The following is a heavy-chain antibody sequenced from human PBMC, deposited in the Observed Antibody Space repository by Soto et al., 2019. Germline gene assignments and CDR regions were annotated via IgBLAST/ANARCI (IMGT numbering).Heavy chain of an antibody. CDR3: AKCITALGPIDY. CDR1: GYTFIGYY. V-gene: IGHV1-2*04. CDR2: INPNSGGT. Sequence: GASVKVSCKASGYTFIGYYMHWVRQAPGQGLEWMGWINPNSGGTNYAQKFQGWVTMTRDTSISTAYMELSRLRSDDTAVYYCAKCITALGPIDYWGQGTLVTVSS. J-gene: IGHJ4*02. D-gene: IGHD6-6*01.